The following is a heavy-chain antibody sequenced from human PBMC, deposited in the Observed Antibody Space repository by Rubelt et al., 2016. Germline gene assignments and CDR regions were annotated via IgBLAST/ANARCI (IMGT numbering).Heavy chain of an antibody. J-gene: IGHJ4*02. Sequence: QLVQSGPEVKKPGTSVKVSCKASGFTFSSSAVQWVRQARGQRLEWMGGIIPIFGTANYAQKFQGRVTITADESTSTAYMELSSLRSEDTAVYYCARNYGDTGDYWGQGTLVTVSS. D-gene: IGHD4-17*01. V-gene: IGHV1-69*01. CDR2: IIPIFGTA. CDR3: ARNYGDTGDY. CDR1: GFTFSSSA.